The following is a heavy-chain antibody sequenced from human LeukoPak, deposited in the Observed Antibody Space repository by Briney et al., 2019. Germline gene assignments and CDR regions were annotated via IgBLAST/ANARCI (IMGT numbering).Heavy chain of an antibody. V-gene: IGHV4-30-2*02. CDR1: GGSISSGGYS. D-gene: IGHD3-3*01. CDR2: IYHSGST. CDR3: ARNYDFWSGYLDY. J-gene: IGHJ4*02. Sequence: SETLSLTCAVSGGSISSGGYSWSWIRQPPGKGLEWIGYIYHSGSTYYNPSLKSRVTISVDRSKNQFSLKLTSVTAADTAVYYCARNYDFWSGYLDYWGQGTRITVSS.